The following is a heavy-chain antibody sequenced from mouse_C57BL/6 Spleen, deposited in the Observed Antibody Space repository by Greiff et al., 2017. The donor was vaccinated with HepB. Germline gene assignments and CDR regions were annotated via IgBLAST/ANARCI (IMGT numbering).Heavy chain of an antibody. Sequence: QVHVKQPGAELVRPGSSVKLSCKASGYTFTSYWMHWVKQRPIQGLEWIGNIDPSDSETHYNQKFKDKATLTVDKSSSTAYMQLSSLTSEDSAVYYCARYDGPFAYWGQGTLVTVSA. V-gene: IGHV1-52*01. CDR1: GYTFTSYW. CDR2: IDPSDSET. CDR3: ARYDGPFAY. J-gene: IGHJ3*01. D-gene: IGHD1-1*02.